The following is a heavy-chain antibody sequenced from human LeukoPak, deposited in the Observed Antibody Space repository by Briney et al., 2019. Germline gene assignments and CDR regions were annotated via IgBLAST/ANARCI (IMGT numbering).Heavy chain of an antibody. CDR1: GGSFSGYY. V-gene: IGHV4-34*01. J-gene: IGHJ6*03. Sequence: PSETLSLTCAVYGGSFSGYYGSWIRQPPGKGLEWIGEINHSGSTNYNPSLKSRVTISVDTSKNHFSLNLSSVTAADTAVYYCAGTKGDILGYYYYYYYMDVWGKGTTVTVSS. CDR3: AGTKGDILGYYYYYYYMDV. D-gene: IGHD3-9*01. CDR2: INHSGST.